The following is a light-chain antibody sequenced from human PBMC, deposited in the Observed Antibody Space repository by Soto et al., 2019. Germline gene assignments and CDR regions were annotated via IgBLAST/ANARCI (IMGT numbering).Light chain of an antibody. V-gene: IGKV3-15*01. J-gene: IGKJ1*01. CDR2: GAS. Sequence: EIVMTQSPATLSVSPGERATLSCRASQSVSSNLAWYQQKPGQAPRLLIYGASTRATGIPARFSGSGSGTEFTLTISSLQSEDFAVYYCQQYNNWPETFGQGPRWIS. CDR1: QSVSSN. CDR3: QQYNNWPET.